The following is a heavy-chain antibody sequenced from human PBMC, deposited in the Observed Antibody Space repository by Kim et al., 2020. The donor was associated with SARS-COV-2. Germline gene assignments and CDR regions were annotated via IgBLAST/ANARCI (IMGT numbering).Heavy chain of an antibody. J-gene: IGHJ4*02. V-gene: IGHV6-1*01. D-gene: IGHD3-22*01. CDR3: ARGDGYYHQVDY. Sequence: DYAVSVKSRITINPDTSKNQFSLQLNSVTPEDTAVYYCARGDGYYHQVDYWGQGTLVTVSS.